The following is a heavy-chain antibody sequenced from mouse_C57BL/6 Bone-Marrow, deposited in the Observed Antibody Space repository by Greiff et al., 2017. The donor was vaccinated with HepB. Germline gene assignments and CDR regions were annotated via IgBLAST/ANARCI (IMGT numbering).Heavy chain of an antibody. CDR1: GYTFTSYW. CDR3: AREGAAQATAGFAY. CDR2: IDPSDSYT. J-gene: IGHJ3*01. Sequence: QVQLQQPGAELVMPGASVKLSCKASGYTFTSYWMHWVKQRPGHGLEWIGEIDPSDSYTNYNQKFKGKSTLTVDKSSSTAYMQLSSLTSEDSAVYYCAREGAAQATAGFAYWGQGTLVTVSA. V-gene: IGHV1-69*01. D-gene: IGHD3-2*02.